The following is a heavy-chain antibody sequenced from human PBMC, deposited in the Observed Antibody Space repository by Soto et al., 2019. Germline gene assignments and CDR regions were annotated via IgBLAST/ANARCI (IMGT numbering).Heavy chain of an antibody. D-gene: IGHD3-10*01. CDR2: IYYSGST. CDR1: GDSISNYY. CDR3: AGEMVRKRLDY. V-gene: IGHV4-59*06. J-gene: IGHJ4*02. Sequence: PSETLSLTCTVSGDSISNYYWAWIRQPPGKGLEWIGYIYYSGSTYYNPSLKSRVTISVDTSKNQFSLKLSSVTAADTAVYYCAGEMVRKRLDYWGQGTLVTVSS.